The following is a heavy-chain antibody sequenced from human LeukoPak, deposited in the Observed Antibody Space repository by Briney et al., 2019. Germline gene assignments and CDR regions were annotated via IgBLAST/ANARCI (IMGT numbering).Heavy chain of an antibody. J-gene: IGHJ4*02. V-gene: IGHV3-53*01. Sequence: GGSLRLSCAASGFTFSSSAMSWVRQVPGKGLEWVSLIYSSDNTYYADSVKGRFTISSDNSKDTLYLQMNSLRAEDTAVYYCARGWSHFDCWGQGALVTVSS. CDR3: ARGWSHFDC. D-gene: IGHD6-13*01. CDR1: GFTFSSSA. CDR2: IYSSDNT.